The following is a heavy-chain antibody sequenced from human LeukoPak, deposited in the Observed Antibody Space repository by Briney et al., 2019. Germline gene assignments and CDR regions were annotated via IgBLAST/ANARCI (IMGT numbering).Heavy chain of an antibody. Sequence: SETLSLTCTVSGGSISSYYWSWIRQPAGKGLEWIGRIYTSGSTDYNPSLKSRVTISVDKSKNQFSLKLSSVTAADTAVYYCARYVYYDSSGYYFDYWGQGTLVTVSS. J-gene: IGHJ4*02. CDR1: GGSISSYY. CDR3: ARYVYYDSSGYYFDY. CDR2: IYTSGST. D-gene: IGHD3-22*01. V-gene: IGHV4-4*07.